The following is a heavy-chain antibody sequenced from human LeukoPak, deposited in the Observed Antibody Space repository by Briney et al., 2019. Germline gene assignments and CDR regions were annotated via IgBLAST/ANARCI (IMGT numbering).Heavy chain of an antibody. CDR3: ARPLFQEYDSSDL. Sequence: PGRSLRLSCAASRFTFSSYAMHWVRQAPGKGLEWVAVISYDGSNKYYADSVKGRFTISRDNSKNTLYLQMNSLRAEDTAVYYCARPLFQEYDSSDLWGQGTLVTVSS. D-gene: IGHD3-22*01. J-gene: IGHJ4*02. CDR1: RFTFSSYA. CDR2: ISYDGSNK. V-gene: IGHV3-30-3*01.